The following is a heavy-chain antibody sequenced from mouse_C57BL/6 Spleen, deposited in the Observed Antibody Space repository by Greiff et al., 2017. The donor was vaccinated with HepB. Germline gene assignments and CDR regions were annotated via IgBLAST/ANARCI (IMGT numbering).Heavy chain of an antibody. Sequence: EVQRVESGGGLVKPGGSLKLSCAASGFTFSSYAMSWVRQTPEKRLEWVATISDGGSYTYYPDNVKGRFTISRDNAKNNLYLQMSHLKSEDTAMYYCARGEVTFDYWGQGTTLTVSS. CDR1: GFTFSSYA. CDR2: ISDGGSYT. V-gene: IGHV5-4*01. J-gene: IGHJ2*01. D-gene: IGHD2-2*01. CDR3: ARGEVTFDY.